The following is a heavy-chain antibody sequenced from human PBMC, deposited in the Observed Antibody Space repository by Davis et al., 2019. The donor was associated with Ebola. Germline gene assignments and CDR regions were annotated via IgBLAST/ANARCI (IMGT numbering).Heavy chain of an antibody. D-gene: IGHD3-3*01. CDR2: IYYSGST. Sequence: PSETLSLTCTVSGGSISSSSYYWGWIRQPPGKGLEWIGSIYYSGSTYYNPSLKSRVTISVDTSKNQFSLKLSSVTAADTAVYYCARRYYDFWSGYSNWFDPWDQGTLVTVSS. J-gene: IGHJ5*02. CDR3: ARRYYDFWSGYSNWFDP. V-gene: IGHV4-39*01. CDR1: GGSISSSSYY.